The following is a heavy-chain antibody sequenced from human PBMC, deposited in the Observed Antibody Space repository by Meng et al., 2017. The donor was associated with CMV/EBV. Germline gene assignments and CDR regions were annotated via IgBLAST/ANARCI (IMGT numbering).Heavy chain of an antibody. J-gene: IGHJ4*02. Sequence: GGSLRLSCAASGFTFSSYAMHWVRQAPGKGPEWVAVISYDGSNKYYADSVKGRFTISRDNSKNTLYLQMNSLRAEDTAVYYCASYSSSRPTNYWGQGTLVTVSS. CDR3: ASYSSSRPTNY. CDR2: ISYDGSNK. D-gene: IGHD6-6*01. CDR1: GFTFSSYA. V-gene: IGHV3-30-3*01.